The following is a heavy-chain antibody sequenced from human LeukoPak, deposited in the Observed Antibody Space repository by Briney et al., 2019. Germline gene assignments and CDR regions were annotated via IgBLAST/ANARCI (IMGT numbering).Heavy chain of an antibody. D-gene: IGHD6-19*01. Sequence: SETLSLTCTVSGGSISSSSYYWGWIRQPPGKGLEWIGSIYYSGSTYYNPSLKSRVTISVDTSKNQFSLKLSSVTAADTAVYYCARRTGPRSGWSGDYFDYWGQGTLVTVSS. CDR2: IYYSGST. CDR1: GGSISSSSYY. V-gene: IGHV4-39*01. CDR3: ARRTGPRSGWSGDYFDY. J-gene: IGHJ4*02.